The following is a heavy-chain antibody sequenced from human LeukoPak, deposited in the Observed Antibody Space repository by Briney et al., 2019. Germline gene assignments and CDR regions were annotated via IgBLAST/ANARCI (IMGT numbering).Heavy chain of an antibody. CDR3: ARRMWFGELYYFDY. CDR1: GGSISSSSYY. D-gene: IGHD3-10*01. V-gene: IGHV4-39*01. J-gene: IGHJ4*02. CDR2: IYYSGST. Sequence: KASETLSLTCTVSGGSISSSSYYWGWIRQPPGKALEWIGSIYYSGSTYYNPSLKSRVTISVDTSKNQFSLKLSSVTAADTAVYYCARRMWFGELYYFDYWGQGTLVTVSS.